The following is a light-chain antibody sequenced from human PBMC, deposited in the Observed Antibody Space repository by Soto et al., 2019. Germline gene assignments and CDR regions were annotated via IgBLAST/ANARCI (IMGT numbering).Light chain of an antibody. CDR2: EVS. Sequence: QSALTQPPSASGSRGQSVTISCTGTTSDVGGYNYVSWYQQHPGKAPKLMIYEVSKRPSGVPDRFSGSKSGNTASLTVSGLQAEDEADYYCSSYAGSNKVVFGGGTKVTVL. CDR1: TSDVGGYNY. V-gene: IGLV2-8*01. J-gene: IGLJ2*01. CDR3: SSYAGSNKVV.